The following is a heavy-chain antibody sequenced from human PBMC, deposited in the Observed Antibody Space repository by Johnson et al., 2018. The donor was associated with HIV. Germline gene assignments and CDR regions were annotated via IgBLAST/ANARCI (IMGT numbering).Heavy chain of an antibody. CDR2: IGTAGDT. Sequence: VQLVESGGGLVQPGGSLRLSCAASGFTFSSYDMHWVRQATGKGLEWVSAIGTAGDTYCPGSVKGRFTISRDNAKNTLYLQMNSLRAEDTAVYYCAKDRTAMVLFDIWGQGTMVTVSS. CDR3: AKDRTAMVLFDI. CDR1: GFTFSSYD. V-gene: IGHV3-13*01. J-gene: IGHJ3*02. D-gene: IGHD5-18*01.